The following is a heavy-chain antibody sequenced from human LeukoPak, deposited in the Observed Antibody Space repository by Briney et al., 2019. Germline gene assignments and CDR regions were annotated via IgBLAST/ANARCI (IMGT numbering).Heavy chain of an antibody. V-gene: IGHV3-21*01. Sequence: GGSLILSCAASGFTFSRYSMNWVRQAPGKGLEWVSSISTSGSYINYADSVKGRFIISRDNVKNSLYLQMNSLRAEDTAVYYCARVGSTWYEDYWGQGTLVTVSS. CDR1: GFTFSRYS. CDR3: ARVGSTWYEDY. CDR2: ISTSGSYI. J-gene: IGHJ4*02. D-gene: IGHD6-13*01.